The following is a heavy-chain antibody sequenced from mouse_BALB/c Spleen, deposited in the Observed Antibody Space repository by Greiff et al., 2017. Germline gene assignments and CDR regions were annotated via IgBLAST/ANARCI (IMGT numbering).Heavy chain of an antibody. CDR2: IDPANGNT. CDR1: GYTFTDYA. CDR3: AYMITTKMDY. V-gene: IGHV14-1*02. Sequence: EVKLQQSGPEVVRPGVSVKISCKGSGYTFTDYAMHWVKQRPEQGLEWIGRIDPANGNTKYDPKFQGKATITADTSSNTAYLQLSSLTSEDTAVYYCAYMITTKMDYWGQGTSVTVSS. J-gene: IGHJ4*01. D-gene: IGHD2-4*01.